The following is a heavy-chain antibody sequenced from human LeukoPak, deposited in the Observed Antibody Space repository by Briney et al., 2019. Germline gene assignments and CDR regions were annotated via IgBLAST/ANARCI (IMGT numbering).Heavy chain of an antibody. Sequence: GGSLRLSCAASGFTFDDYAMHWVRQAPGKGLEWVSGISWNSGSIGYADSVKGRFTISRDNAKNSLYLQMNSLRAEGMALYYCAKDIRKDYYDSRGLFDYWGQGTLVTVSS. CDR3: AKDIRKDYYDSRGLFDY. CDR2: ISWNSGSI. V-gene: IGHV3-9*03. D-gene: IGHD3-22*01. J-gene: IGHJ4*02. CDR1: GFTFDDYA.